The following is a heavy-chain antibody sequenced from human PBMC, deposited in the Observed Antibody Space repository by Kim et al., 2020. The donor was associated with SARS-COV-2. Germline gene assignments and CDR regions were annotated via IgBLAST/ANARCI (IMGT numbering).Heavy chain of an antibody. V-gene: IGHV3-23*01. D-gene: IGHD3-9*01. J-gene: IGHJ4*02. CDR3: VGSTDWYGAFDS. Sequence: GGSLRLSCAASTLTYTRYVMTWVRQAPGKGLEWVSSVSGSGGSAYYADSVKGRFTSSRDNPKSTLYLQMNSLTAEDTAVYYCVGSTDWYGAFDSWGQGTL. CDR1: TLTYTRYV. CDR2: VSGSGGSA.